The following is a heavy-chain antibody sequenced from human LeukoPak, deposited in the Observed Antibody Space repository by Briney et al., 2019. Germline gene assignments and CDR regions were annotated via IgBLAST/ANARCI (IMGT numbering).Heavy chain of an antibody. CDR2: ISYDGSNK. CDR1: GGSFSGYY. V-gene: IGHV3-30-3*01. J-gene: IGHJ4*02. D-gene: IGHD3-16*02. Sequence: LSLTCAVYGGSFSGYYWSWIRQPPGKGLEWVAVISYDGSNKYYADSVKGRFTISRDNSKNTLYLQMNSLRAEDTAVYYCARDYDYVWGSYRKYYFDYWGQGTLVTVSS. CDR3: ARDYDYVWGSYRKYYFDY.